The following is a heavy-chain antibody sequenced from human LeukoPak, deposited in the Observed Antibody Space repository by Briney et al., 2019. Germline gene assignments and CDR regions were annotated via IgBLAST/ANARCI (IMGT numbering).Heavy chain of an antibody. CDR2: ISYDGSNK. CDR3: ARDRAYCSSTSCPIENYYYYYMDV. J-gene: IGHJ6*03. D-gene: IGHD2-2*01. Sequence: GRSLRLSSAASGFTFSSYAMHWVRQAPGKGLEWVAVISYDGSNKYYADSVKGRFTISRDNSKNTLYLQMNSLRAEDTAVHYCARDRAYCSSTSCPIENYYYYYMDVWGKGTTVTVSS. CDR1: GFTFSSYA. V-gene: IGHV3-30*01.